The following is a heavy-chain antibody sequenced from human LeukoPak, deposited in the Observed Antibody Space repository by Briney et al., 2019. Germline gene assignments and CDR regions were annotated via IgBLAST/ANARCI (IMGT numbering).Heavy chain of an antibody. CDR2: IHSDNT. Sequence: GGSLRLSCTVSGFTVSSNSMSWVRQAPGKGLEWVSFIHSDNTHYSDSVKGRFTISRDNAKNSLYMQMNSLRAEDTALYYCAGARGTGTGSAFDIWGQGTMVTVSS. D-gene: IGHD3/OR15-3a*01. J-gene: IGHJ3*02. CDR1: GFTVSSNS. V-gene: IGHV3-53*01. CDR3: AGARGTGTGSAFDI.